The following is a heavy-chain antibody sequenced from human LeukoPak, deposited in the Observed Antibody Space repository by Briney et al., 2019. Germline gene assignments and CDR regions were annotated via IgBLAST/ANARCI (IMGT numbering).Heavy chain of an antibody. CDR2: IYSGGAT. D-gene: IGHD5-24*01. CDR3: AGGTDDYNIYGE. J-gene: IGHJ4*02. Sequence: GGSLRLSCAASGFNVNNKYMSWVRQAPGKGLEWVSVIYSGGATYYAEAVQGRFVISRDDSKNILYLQMNSLRAEDTAVYYCAGGTDDYNIYGERGQGTLVTVSS. CDR1: GFNVNNKY. V-gene: IGHV3-53*01.